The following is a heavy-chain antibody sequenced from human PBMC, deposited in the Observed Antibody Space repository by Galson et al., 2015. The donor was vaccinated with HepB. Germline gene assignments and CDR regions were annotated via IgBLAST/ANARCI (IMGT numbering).Heavy chain of an antibody. V-gene: IGHV3-23*01. CDR3: AKDAKDCSSWFTANKYFQH. D-gene: IGHD6-13*01. CDR2: ISGCGYST. J-gene: IGHJ1*01. Sequence: SLRLSCAASGFTFSSYAMTWVRQAPGKGLEWVSGISGCGYSTYYTDSVKGRFTISRDNSKNTLYLQMNSLRAEDTAVYYCAKDAKDCSSWFTANKYFQHWGQGTLVTVSS. CDR1: GFTFSSYA.